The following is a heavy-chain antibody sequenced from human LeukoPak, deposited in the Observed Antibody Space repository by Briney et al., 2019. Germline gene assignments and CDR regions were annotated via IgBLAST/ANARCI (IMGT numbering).Heavy chain of an antibody. CDR2: INHSGST. V-gene: IGHV4-34*01. Sequence: TSETLSLTCAVYGGSFSGYYWSWIRQPPGKGLEWIGEINHSGSTNYNPSLKSRVTISVDTSKNQFSLKLSSVTAADTAVYYCARGLGYSGVYYYYGMDVWGQGTTVTVSS. J-gene: IGHJ6*02. D-gene: IGHD5-12*01. CDR1: GGSFSGYY. CDR3: ARGLGYSGVYYYYGMDV.